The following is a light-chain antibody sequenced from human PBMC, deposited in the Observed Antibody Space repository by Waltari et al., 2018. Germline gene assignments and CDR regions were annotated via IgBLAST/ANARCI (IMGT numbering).Light chain of an antibody. CDR2: TAS. Sequence: DIQMTQSPSSLSAPVGDRVTITCRASQTISSYLNWCQQKPGKAPHLLIYTASSLQSGVPSRFSGSGSGTDFTLTISSLQPEDFATYYCQQSSSTPPWTFGQGTKVEIK. J-gene: IGKJ1*01. CDR3: QQSSSTPPWT. V-gene: IGKV1-39*01. CDR1: QTISSY.